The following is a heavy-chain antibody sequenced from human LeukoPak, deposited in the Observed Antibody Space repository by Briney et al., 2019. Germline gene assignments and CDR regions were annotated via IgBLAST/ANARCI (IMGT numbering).Heavy chain of an antibody. CDR3: ARVVTTSSGWYHFDN. J-gene: IGHJ4*02. D-gene: IGHD6-13*01. V-gene: IGHV3-72*01. CDR2: SQTTKPNSCTT. CDR1: GFTITDHH. Sequence: GGSLRLSCAASGFTITDHHMDWVRQAPGKGMEWVGRSQTTKPNSCTTEYAASVKGRFTISRDDSKNSLYLQLNSLKTEDTAVYYCARVVTTSSGWYHFDNWGQGTLVTVSS.